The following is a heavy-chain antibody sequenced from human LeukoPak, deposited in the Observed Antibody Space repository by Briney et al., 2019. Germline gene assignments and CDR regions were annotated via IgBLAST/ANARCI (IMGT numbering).Heavy chain of an antibody. J-gene: IGHJ4*02. V-gene: IGHV3-11*01. D-gene: IGHD5-24*01. CDR3: AKDRVEMATIERLDY. CDR2: ISSSGSTI. CDR1: GFTFSDYY. Sequence: PGGSLRLSCAASGFTFSDYYMSWIRQAPGKGLEWVSYISSSGSTIYYADSVKGRFTISRDHAKKSPYLQMDSLRGADTAVYYCAKDRVEMATIERLDYWGQGTLVTVSS.